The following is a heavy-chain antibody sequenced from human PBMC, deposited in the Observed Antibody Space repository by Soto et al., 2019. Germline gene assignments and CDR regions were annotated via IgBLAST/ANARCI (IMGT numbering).Heavy chain of an antibody. J-gene: IGHJ5*02. CDR2: ITYSGRS. D-gene: IGHD2-8*02. CDR3: ARSYCADSVSCNWFDP. V-gene: IGHV4-59*03. Sequence: QVQLQESGPGLVKSSETLSLTCSVSGDSSSTYYWGWIRQPPGKGPEWIGYITYSGRSNHNPSLQRRLSISVASSKNQVSLKLTSVTAAATAVYYCARSYCADSVSCNWFDPWGQGTLVVVSS. CDR1: GDSSSTYY.